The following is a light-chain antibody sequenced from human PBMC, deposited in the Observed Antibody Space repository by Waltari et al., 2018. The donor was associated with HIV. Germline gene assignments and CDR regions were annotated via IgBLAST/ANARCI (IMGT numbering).Light chain of an antibody. CDR1: SSDIGSYA. V-gene: IGLV1-51*01. CDR2: DTY. J-gene: IGLJ3*02. CDR3: ATWDNSLSIGV. Sequence: QSVLTQPPSVSAAPGQTVHTPCPGTSSDIGSYAVSWYQQFPGTAPRRLIFDTYKRPSGIPDRFSASKSGTSATMDITGLQTGDEADYYCATWDNSLSIGVFGGGTKLTVL.